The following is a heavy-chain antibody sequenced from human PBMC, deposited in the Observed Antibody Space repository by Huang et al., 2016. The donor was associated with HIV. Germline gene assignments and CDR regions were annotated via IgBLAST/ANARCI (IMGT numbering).Heavy chain of an antibody. V-gene: IGHV4-4*07. J-gene: IGHJ4*02. D-gene: IGHD4-4*01. CDR2: IHSDGNT. CDR1: GDPMTGFY. CDR3: ARDNAYRGFFDF. Sequence: QVYLHESGPGRLKPSDTLSLTCTVSGDPMTGFYWRWIRQAVAKGLEWVGHIHSDGNTDFSPTLRSRIAMSIHPTKNQFSLALNSMTAADAGVYYCARDNAYRGFFDFWGQGVLVTGPS.